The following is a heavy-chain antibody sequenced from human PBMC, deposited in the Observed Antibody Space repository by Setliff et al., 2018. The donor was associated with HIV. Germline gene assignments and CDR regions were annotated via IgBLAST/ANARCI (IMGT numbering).Heavy chain of an antibody. CDR1: GYTFNNYG. Sequence: ASVKVSCKASGYTFNNYGISWVRQAPGQGLEWMGWINTHSGYTNYAQNVQGRVTVTMDTSTSTAYMELRSLKSDDTAVYYCAREIGDYYDSSGYYPPTDYYYGRDVWGQGTTVTVSS. V-gene: IGHV1-18*01. CDR3: AREIGDYYDSSGYYPPTDYYYGRDV. J-gene: IGHJ6*02. CDR2: INTHSGYT. D-gene: IGHD3-22*01.